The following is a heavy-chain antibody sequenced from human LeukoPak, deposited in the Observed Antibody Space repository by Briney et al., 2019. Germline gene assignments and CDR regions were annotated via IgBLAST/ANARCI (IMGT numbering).Heavy chain of an antibody. CDR2: INHSGYT. Sequence: KPSETLSLTCAVSGVSFNDYYWTWVRQTPGKGLKWMGEINHSGYTNDTPSLKSRFTISNDTSRNKFSLHMRSATAPATGFYYCTRMTTGNDYWGQGTLVTASS. V-gene: IGHV4-34*01. CDR3: TRMTTGNDY. J-gene: IGHJ4*02. D-gene: IGHD4-17*01. CDR1: GVSFNDYY.